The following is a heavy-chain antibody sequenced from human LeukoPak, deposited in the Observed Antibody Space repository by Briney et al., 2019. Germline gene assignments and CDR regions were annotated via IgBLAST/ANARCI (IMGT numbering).Heavy chain of an antibody. D-gene: IGHD5-12*01. CDR3: ATLSGYVTPGFDY. CDR2: IYYTGTT. CDR1: AGSVSNGNYY. Sequence: SETLSLTCTVSAGSVSNGNYYWSWLRQPPGTALEWIGYIYYTGTTYYIPSLEGRVTISVDTSKNQFSLKLSSVTAADTAVYYCATLSGYVTPGFDYWGQGTLVTVSS. J-gene: IGHJ4*02. V-gene: IGHV4-61*01.